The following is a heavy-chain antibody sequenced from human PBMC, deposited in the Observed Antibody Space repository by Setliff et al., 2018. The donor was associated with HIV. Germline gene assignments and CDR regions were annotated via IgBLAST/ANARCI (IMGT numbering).Heavy chain of an antibody. Sequence: ASVKVSCKASGYTFTSYGISWVRQAPGQGLEWMGWISAYNGNTNYAQKFQGRVTMTTDTSTSTAYMELRSLRSDDTAVYYCARGALRYFDWLLPYFDYWGQGTLVTVSS. D-gene: IGHD3-9*01. J-gene: IGHJ4*02. CDR1: GYTFTSYG. V-gene: IGHV1-18*01. CDR3: ARGALRYFDWLLPYFDY. CDR2: ISAYNGNT.